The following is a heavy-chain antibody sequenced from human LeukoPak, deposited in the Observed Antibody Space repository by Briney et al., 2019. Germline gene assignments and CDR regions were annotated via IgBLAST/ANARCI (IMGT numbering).Heavy chain of an antibody. D-gene: IGHD6-13*01. V-gene: IGHV4-59*01. CDR3: ARVEQQLVMGKMVYYYYYMDV. CDR2: IHYTGST. Sequence: SETLSLTCTASGGSISSYYWSWIRQPPGKGLEWIGYIHYTGSTNYNPSLKSRVTISVDTSKNQFSLKLSSVTAADTAVYYCARVEQQLVMGKMVYYYYYMDVWGKGTTVTISS. CDR1: GGSISSYY. J-gene: IGHJ6*03.